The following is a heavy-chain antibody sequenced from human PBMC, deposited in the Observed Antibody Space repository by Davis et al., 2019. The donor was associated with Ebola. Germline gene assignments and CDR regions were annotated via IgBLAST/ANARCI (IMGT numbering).Heavy chain of an antibody. CDR3: ARHSSTWYDLDY. CDR1: GGSISSSNW. CDR2: INHSGST. J-gene: IGHJ4*02. V-gene: IGHV4-4*02. D-gene: IGHD6-13*01. Sequence: MPSETLSLTCAVSGGSISSSNWWRWVRQPPGKGLEWIGEINHSGSTYYNPSLKSRVTISVDTSKNQFSLKLSSVTAADTAVYYCARHSSTWYDLDYWGQGTLVTVSS.